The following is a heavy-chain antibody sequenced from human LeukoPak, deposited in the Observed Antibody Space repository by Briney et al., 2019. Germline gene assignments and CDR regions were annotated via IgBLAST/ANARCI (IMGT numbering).Heavy chain of an antibody. D-gene: IGHD6-19*01. CDR2: ISSSSSTI. CDR3: ARGAYSSGWYY. V-gene: IGHV3-48*02. J-gene: IGHJ4*02. CDR1: GFTFSSYS. Sequence: GGSLRLSCAASGFTFSSYSMNWVRQAPGKGLEWVSYISSSSSTIYYADSVKGRFTISRDNAKNSLYLQMNCLRDEDTAVYYCARGAYSSGWYYWGQGTLVTVSS.